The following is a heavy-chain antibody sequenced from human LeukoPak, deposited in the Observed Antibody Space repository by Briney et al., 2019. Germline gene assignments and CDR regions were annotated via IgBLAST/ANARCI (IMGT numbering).Heavy chain of an antibody. CDR3: ARSVDYDFWSEDIGLEY. J-gene: IGHJ4*02. D-gene: IGHD3-3*01. Sequence: GGSLSLSCAASGFTFSDYYMSWIRQAPGKGLEWVSYISSSGSTIYYADSVKGRFTISRDNAKNSLYLQMNSLRAEDTAVYYCARSVDYDFWSEDIGLEYWGQGTLVTVSS. CDR2: ISSSGSTI. CDR1: GFTFSDYY. V-gene: IGHV3-11*04.